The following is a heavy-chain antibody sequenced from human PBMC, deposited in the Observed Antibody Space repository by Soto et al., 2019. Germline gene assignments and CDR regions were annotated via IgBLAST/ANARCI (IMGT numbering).Heavy chain of an antibody. D-gene: IGHD1-26*01. Sequence: EVQLLESGGGLVQPGGSLRLSCAASGFTFSSYAMSWVRQAPGKGLEWVSIISGSGDGTYYADSVKGRFTISRDNTKNTLYLQMNSLRAEDTAIYYCAKRGSGSQFDYWGQGTLVTVSS. CDR3: AKRGSGSQFDY. CDR2: ISGSGDGT. CDR1: GFTFSSYA. V-gene: IGHV3-23*01. J-gene: IGHJ4*02.